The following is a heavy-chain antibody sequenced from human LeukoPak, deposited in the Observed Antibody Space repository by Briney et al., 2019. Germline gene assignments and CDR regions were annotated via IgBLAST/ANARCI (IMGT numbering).Heavy chain of an antibody. V-gene: IGHV1-46*01. D-gene: IGHD3-3*01. CDR2: INPSGGST. CDR1: GYTFTSYY. Sequence: ASVKVSCKASGYTFTSYYMHWVRQAPGQGLEWMGIINPSGGSTSYAQKFQGRVTMTRDTSTSTVYMELSSLRSEDTAVYYCARASVYDFWSGYSVGTYFDYWGQGTLVTVSS. CDR3: ARASVYDFWSGYSVGTYFDY. J-gene: IGHJ4*02.